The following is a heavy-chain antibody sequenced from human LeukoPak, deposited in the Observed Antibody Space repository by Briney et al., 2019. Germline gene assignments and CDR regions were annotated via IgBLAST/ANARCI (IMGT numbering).Heavy chain of an antibody. CDR3: ARDRGYGSGSYIYYYYYGMDV. D-gene: IGHD3-10*01. V-gene: IGHV3-33*08. Sequence: PGGSLRLSCAASGFTFSNYAMSWGRQAPGKGLGWVAVIWYDGSNKYYADSVKGRFTISRDNSKNTLYLQMNSLRAEDTAVYYCARDRGYGSGSYIYYYYYGMDVWGQGTTVTVSS. CDR2: IWYDGSNK. J-gene: IGHJ6*02. CDR1: GFTFSNYA.